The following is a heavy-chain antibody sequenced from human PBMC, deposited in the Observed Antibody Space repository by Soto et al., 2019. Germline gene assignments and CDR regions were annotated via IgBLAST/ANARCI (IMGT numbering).Heavy chain of an antibody. D-gene: IGHD6-13*01. CDR2: ISSSGVTT. CDR3: TNQIPGYTTPWFDS. J-gene: IGHJ5*01. V-gene: IGHV3-23*01. Sequence: GRGLECVSIISSSGVTTYYADSVKGRFTISRDNSKNTLYLQMSSLRVEDTAVYFWTNQIPGYTTPWFDSWGHGPLVTVFS.